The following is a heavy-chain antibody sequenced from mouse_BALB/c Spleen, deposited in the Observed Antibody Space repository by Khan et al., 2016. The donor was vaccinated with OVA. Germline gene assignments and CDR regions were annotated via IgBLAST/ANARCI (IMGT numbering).Heavy chain of an antibody. CDR2: ISSAATYT. D-gene: IGHD2-1*01. Sequence: EVELVESGGGLVEPGGSLKLSCAASGFTFSSFVMSWVRQTPEKRLEWVATISSAATYTYYPDSVKGRFTISRDHAKNTLYLHMNSLTSDDTAIYYCTNGNYGWFAYWGHGTLVTVST. J-gene: IGHJ3*01. CDR3: TNGNYGWFAY. CDR1: GFTFSSFV. V-gene: IGHV5-9-1*01.